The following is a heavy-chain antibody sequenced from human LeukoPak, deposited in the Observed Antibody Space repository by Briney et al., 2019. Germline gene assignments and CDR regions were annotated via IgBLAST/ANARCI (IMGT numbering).Heavy chain of an antibody. CDR3: AGDRKSRYGSGSYCRGLFDP. D-gene: IGHD3-10*01. V-gene: IGHV3-48*01. CDR2: ISSSSSTI. CDR1: GFTFSSYS. Sequence: GGSLRPSCAASGFTFSSYSMNWVRQAPGQGLEWVSYISSSSSTIYYADSVKGRFTISRDNAKNSLYLQMNSLRAEDKAVYYCAGDRKSRYGSGSYCRGLFDPWGQGTLVTVSS. J-gene: IGHJ5*02.